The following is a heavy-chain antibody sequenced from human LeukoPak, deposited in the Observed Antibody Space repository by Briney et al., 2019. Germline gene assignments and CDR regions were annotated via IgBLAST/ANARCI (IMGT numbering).Heavy chain of an antibody. V-gene: IGHV4-4*07. CDR1: GGSVSSYY. J-gene: IGHJ4*02. CDR2: IYTSEST. D-gene: IGHD6-6*01. CDR3: AREHSSSSSRDFDY. Sequence: SETLSLTCTVSGGSVSSYYWSWIRQPAGKGLEWIGRIYTSESTNYNPSLKSRVTMSVDTSKNQFSLKVTSVTAADTAVYFCAREHSSSSSRDFDYWGQGTLVTVSS.